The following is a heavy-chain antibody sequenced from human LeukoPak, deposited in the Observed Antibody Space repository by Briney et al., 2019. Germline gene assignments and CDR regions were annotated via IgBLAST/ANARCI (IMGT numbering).Heavy chain of an antibody. Sequence: SGPTLVKPTQTLTLTCTFSGFSLSTSGVGVGWIRQPPGKALEWLALIYWDDDKRYSPSLKSRLTITKDTSKNQVVLTMTNMDPVDTATYYCAHSLLITMVRGVTFDYWGQGTLVTVSS. CDR3: AHSLLITMVRGVTFDY. CDR1: GFSLSTSGVG. D-gene: IGHD3-10*01. V-gene: IGHV2-5*02. J-gene: IGHJ4*02. CDR2: IYWDDDK.